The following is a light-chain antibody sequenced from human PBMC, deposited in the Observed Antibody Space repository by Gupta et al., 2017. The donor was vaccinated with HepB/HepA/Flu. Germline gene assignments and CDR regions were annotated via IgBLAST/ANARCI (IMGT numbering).Light chain of an antibody. Sequence: EIVLTQSPGTLSLSPGERATLSCRASQSVSSNFLAWYQQKPGQDPRVLIYDASSRATGIPDRFSGSGSGTDFTLTISRLESGDFAVYYCQQYGSSPQMFGQGTKVEIK. CDR2: DAS. V-gene: IGKV3-20*01. CDR1: QSVSSNF. CDR3: QQYGSSPQM. J-gene: IGKJ1*01.